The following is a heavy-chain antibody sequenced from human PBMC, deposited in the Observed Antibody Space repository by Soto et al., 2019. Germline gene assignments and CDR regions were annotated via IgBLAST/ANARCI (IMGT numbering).Heavy chain of an antibody. D-gene: IGHD3-9*01. CDR2: IYYSGST. V-gene: IGHV4-59*12. CDR3: ARARSNQLLRYFAWLPRNWFDP. CDR1: GGSISSYY. Sequence: SETLSLTCTVSGGSISSYYWSWIRQPPGKGLEWIGYIYYSGSTNYNPSLKSRVTISVDTSKNQFSLTLSSVTAADTAVYSCARARSNQLLRYFAWLPRNWFDPGGQGTLVTVSS. J-gene: IGHJ5*02.